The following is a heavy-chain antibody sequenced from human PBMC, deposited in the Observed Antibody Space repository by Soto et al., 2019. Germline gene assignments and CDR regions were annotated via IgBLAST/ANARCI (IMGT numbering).Heavy chain of an antibody. Sequence: QVQLQESGPGLVKPSQTLSLTCTVSGGSISSGDYYWSWMRQAPGKGLEWIGYIYYSGSTYYNPSLKSRVTISVDTSKNQFSLKLSSVTAADSAVYYCARVGGIVGATTHDYWGQGTLVTVSS. V-gene: IGHV4-30-4*01. CDR1: GGSISSGDYY. D-gene: IGHD1-26*01. J-gene: IGHJ4*02. CDR2: IYYSGST. CDR3: ARVGGIVGATTHDY.